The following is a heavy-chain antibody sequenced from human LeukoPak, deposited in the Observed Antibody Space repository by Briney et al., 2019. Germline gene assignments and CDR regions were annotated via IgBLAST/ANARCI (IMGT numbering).Heavy chain of an antibody. CDR2: MNPNSGNT. CDR1: GYTFTSYD. V-gene: IGHV1-8*01. D-gene: IGHD3-16*01. CDR3: ARGAYGLHDYYYYGMDV. Sequence: GASVKVSCKASGYTFTSYDINWVRQATGQGLEWMGWMNPNSGNTGYAQKFQGRVTMTRNTSTSTAYMELSSLRSEDTAVYYCARGAYGLHDYYYYGMDVWGQGTTVTVSS. J-gene: IGHJ6*02.